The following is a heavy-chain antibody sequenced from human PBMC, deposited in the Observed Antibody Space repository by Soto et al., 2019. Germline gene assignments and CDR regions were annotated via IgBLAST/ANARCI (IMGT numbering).Heavy chain of an antibody. Sequence: PSETLSLTCIVSGDSISSHSWSWIRQPPGKGLEWIGYFSYSGSTNYNPSLKSRVTMSGDTSKNLFSLKLNSVTAADTAVYYCARSAWYTGGLSWFDSWGQGTLVTVSS. CDR3: ARSAWYTGGLSWFDS. V-gene: IGHV4-59*11. CDR1: GDSISSHS. J-gene: IGHJ5*01. D-gene: IGHD2-8*02. CDR2: FSYSGST.